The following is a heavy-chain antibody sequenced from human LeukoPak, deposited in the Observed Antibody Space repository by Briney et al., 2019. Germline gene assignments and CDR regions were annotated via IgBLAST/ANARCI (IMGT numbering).Heavy chain of an antibody. V-gene: IGHV3-48*03. CDR3: ARDGGASYY. J-gene: IGHJ4*02. Sequence: GGSLRLSCAASGFTFSSYEMNWVRQAPGKGLEWVSYISSSGSTIYYADSVKGRFTISRDNAKNSLYLQKSSLRAEDTAVYYCARDGGASYYWGQGTLVTVSS. CDR2: ISSSGSTI. D-gene: IGHD3-16*01. CDR1: GFTFSSYE.